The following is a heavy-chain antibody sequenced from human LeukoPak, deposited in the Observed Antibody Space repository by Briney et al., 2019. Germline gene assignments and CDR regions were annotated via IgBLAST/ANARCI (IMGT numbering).Heavy chain of an antibody. Sequence: GGSLRLSCAASGFTFSSYSMNRVRQAPGKGLEWVSSISSSSSYIYYADSVKGRFTISRDNAKNSLYLQMNSLRAEDTAVYYCARESDVSIAAAFDYWGQGTLVTVSS. CDR3: ARESDVSIAAAFDY. CDR1: GFTFSSYS. CDR2: ISSSSSYI. D-gene: IGHD6-13*01. V-gene: IGHV3-21*01. J-gene: IGHJ4*02.